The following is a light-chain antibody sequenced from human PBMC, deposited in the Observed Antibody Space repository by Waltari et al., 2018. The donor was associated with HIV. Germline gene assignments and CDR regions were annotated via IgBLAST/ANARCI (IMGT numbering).Light chain of an antibody. CDR1: QSVNTY. CDR3: HQRRNWPRT. CDR2: DAS. J-gene: IGKJ1*01. V-gene: IGKV3-11*01. Sequence: EIVLTQSPATLSLSPGERATLSCSASQSVNTYLAWYQQKPGQAPRLLIYDASSRATDIPARFSGGGSGTDFTLTISSLEPEDFAVYYCHQRRNWPRTFGQGTKVDIK.